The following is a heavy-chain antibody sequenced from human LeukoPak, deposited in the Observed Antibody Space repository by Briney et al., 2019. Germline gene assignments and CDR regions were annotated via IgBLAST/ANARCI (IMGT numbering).Heavy chain of an antibody. CDR2: ISYDESNK. D-gene: IGHD3-3*01. CDR3: AKDPLYYEYYFDY. J-gene: IGHJ4*02. V-gene: IGHV3-30*18. Sequence: PGRSLRRYCAASGVTFSSYGMHWVRQAPGKGLEWLAVISYDESNKYYADSVKGRFTISRDNSKNTLYLQMNSLRAEDTAVYYCAKDPLYYEYYFDYWGQGTLVTVSS. CDR1: GVTFSSYG.